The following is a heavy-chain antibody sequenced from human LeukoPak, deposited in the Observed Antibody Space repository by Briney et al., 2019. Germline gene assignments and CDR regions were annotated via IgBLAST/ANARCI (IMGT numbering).Heavy chain of an antibody. CDR1: GFTFSSYS. CDR3: ARDVDGSGNYGFDW. J-gene: IGHJ4*02. Sequence: GALRLSCAAPGFTFSSYSMSWVRQAPGKGLEWVSGISTSSTYRLYADSVKGRFTLSRDNAKSSLYLEMNSLRAEDTAVYYCARDVDGSGNYGFDWWGQGILVTVSS. CDR2: ISTSSTYR. D-gene: IGHD3-10*01. V-gene: IGHV3-21*01.